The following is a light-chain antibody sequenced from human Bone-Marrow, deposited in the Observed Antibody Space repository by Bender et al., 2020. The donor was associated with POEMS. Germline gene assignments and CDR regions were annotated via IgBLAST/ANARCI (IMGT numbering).Light chain of an antibody. V-gene: IGLV2-11*01. Sequence: QSVLTQPRSVSGSPGQSVTISCTGTSSNVGSYDYVSWYQKYPEKAPKLLIYDVTERPSGVPDRFSGSKSGNTASLTISGLQAEDEADYYCCSYVGPDSSAVFGGGTKLTVL. J-gene: IGLJ2*01. CDR3: CSYVGPDSSAV. CDR2: DVT. CDR1: SSNVGSYDY.